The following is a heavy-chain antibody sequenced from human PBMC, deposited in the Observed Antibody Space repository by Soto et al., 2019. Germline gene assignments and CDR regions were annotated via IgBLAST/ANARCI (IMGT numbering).Heavy chain of an antibody. CDR1: GFTFSAYA. J-gene: IGHJ4*02. CDR3: AKNYYFDH. CDR2: INVDDST. Sequence: EVQLLESGGGSVQPGGSLRLSCAASGFTFSAYAMSWVRQAPGKGLEWVSSINVDDSTYYADSVKGRFTISRDNSKSTVFLELSSLRVDDTATFYCAKNYYFDHWGQGTQVTVSS. V-gene: IGHV3-23*01.